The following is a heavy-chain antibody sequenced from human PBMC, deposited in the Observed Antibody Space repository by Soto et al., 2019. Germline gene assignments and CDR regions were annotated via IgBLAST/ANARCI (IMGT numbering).Heavy chain of an antibody. CDR1: GFTFSSYD. V-gene: IGHV3-13*01. D-gene: IGHD5-18*01. CDR2: IGTAGDT. J-gene: IGHJ6*02. CDR3: ARDRGCSYAKGVYYYYGMDV. Sequence: EVQLVESGGGLVQPGGSLRLSCAASGFTFSSYDMHWVRQATGKGLEWVSAIGTAGDTYYPGSVKGRFTISRENAKNSLYLQMNSLRAEDTAVYYCARDRGCSYAKGVYYYYGMDVWGQGTTVTVSS.